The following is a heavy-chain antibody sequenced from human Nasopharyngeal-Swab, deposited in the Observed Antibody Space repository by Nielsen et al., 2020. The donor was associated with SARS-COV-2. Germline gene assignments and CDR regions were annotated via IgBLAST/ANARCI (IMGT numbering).Heavy chain of an antibody. J-gene: IGHJ5*02. D-gene: IGHD2-2*01. CDR2: ISYDGSNK. CDR3: AKDFRAIVVVPAAVNWFDP. Sequence: WIRQPPGKGLEWVAVISYDGSNKYYADSVKGRFTISRDNSKNTLYLQMNSLRAEDTAVYYCAKDFRAIVVVPAAVNWFDPWGQGTLVTVSS. V-gene: IGHV3-30*18.